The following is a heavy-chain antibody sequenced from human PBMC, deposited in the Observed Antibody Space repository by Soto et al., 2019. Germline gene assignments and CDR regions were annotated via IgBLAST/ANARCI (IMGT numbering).Heavy chain of an antibody. CDR3: ATGDPAAFDM. CDR2: FDPEDGET. Sequence: XSVKVSCKVSVSTFTKLSMHWVRQAPGKGLEWMGGFDPEDGETIYAQKFQGRVTMTEDTSTDTAYMELSSLRSEYTAVYYCATGDPAAFDMWGQGTMVTVSS. CDR1: VSTFTKLS. J-gene: IGHJ3*02. V-gene: IGHV1-24*01.